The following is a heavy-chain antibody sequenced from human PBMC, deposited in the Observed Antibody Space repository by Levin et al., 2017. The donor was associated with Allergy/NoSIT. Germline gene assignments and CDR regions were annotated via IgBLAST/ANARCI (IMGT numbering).Heavy chain of an antibody. V-gene: IGHV4-39*07. D-gene: IGHD3-10*01. Sequence: SETLSLTCTVSGGSISSSSYYWGWIRQPPGKGLEWIGSIYYSGSTYYNPSLKSRVTISVDTSKNQFSLKLSSVTAADTAVYYCARMFLSGGVRYFDYWGQGTLVTVSS. J-gene: IGHJ4*02. CDR2: IYYSGST. CDR1: GGSISSSSYY. CDR3: ARMFLSGGVRYFDY.